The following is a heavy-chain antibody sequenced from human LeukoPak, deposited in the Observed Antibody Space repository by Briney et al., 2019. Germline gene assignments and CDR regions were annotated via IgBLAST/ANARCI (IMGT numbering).Heavy chain of an antibody. CDR1: GYTFTSYD. CDR3: ASNTGSDSSGYAY. Sequence: ASVKVSCKASGYTFTSYDMHWVRQAPGQGLEWMGWISVYNGDTNYEQKLQGRVTMTTETSTSTAYMELRSLRSNDTAVYYCASNTGSDSSGYAYWGQGTLVTVSS. CDR2: ISVYNGDT. J-gene: IGHJ4*02. V-gene: IGHV1-18*04. D-gene: IGHD3-22*01.